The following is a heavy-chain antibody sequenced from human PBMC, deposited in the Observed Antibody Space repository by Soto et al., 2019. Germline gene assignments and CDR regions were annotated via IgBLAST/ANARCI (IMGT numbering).Heavy chain of an antibody. V-gene: IGHV1-18*04. J-gene: IGHJ4*02. CDR1: GYNFRSYG. D-gene: IGHD3-22*01. CDR2: ISAYTGNT. Sequence: QVQLVQSGAELRRPGASVRVSCKAYGYNFRSYGLSWVRQAPRQGLEWMGWISAYTGNTVYTQRFKGRLTMATDASTGTAYLYLRSLRADDTAVYYCARDFSESSGYCDLWSQGTLVTVSS. CDR3: ARDFSESSGYCDL.